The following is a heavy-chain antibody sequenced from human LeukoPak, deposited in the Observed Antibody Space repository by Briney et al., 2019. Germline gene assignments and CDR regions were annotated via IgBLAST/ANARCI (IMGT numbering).Heavy chain of an antibody. V-gene: IGHV3-9*01. Sequence: GGSLRLSCAASGFSFDAYSMHWVRQAPGKGLEWVSSVSWDSGIIGYGDSVKGRFTISRDNASNSLYRQMNSLRVEDTAFYYCAKSLSRAAYDDWGQGTLVTVSS. D-gene: IGHD2-21*01. CDR2: VSWDSGII. J-gene: IGHJ4*02. CDR3: AKSLSRAAYDD. CDR1: GFSFDAYS.